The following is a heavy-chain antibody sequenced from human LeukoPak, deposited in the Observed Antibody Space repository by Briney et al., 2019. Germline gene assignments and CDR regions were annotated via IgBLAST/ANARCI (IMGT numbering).Heavy chain of an antibody. Sequence: SSETLSLTCTVSGGSISSYYWSWIRQPAGKGLEWIGRIYTSGSTNYNPSLKSRVTMSVDTSKNQFSLKLSSVTAADTAVYYCARGDGDYVPYYYYYYMDVWGKGTTVTVSS. CDR3: ARGDGDYVPYYYYYYMDV. J-gene: IGHJ6*03. CDR2: IYTSGST. CDR1: GGSISSYY. D-gene: IGHD4-17*01. V-gene: IGHV4-4*07.